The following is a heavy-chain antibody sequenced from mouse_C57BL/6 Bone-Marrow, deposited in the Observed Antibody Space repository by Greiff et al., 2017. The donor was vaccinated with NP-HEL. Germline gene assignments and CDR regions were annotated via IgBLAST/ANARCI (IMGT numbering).Heavy chain of an antibody. V-gene: IGHV14-3*01. CDR1: GFNIKNTY. Sequence: VQLQQSVAELVRPGASVKLSCTASGFNIKNTYMHWVKQRPEQGLEWIGRIDPANGNTKYAPKFQGKATITADTSSNTAYLQLSSLTSEDTAIYYCARSPIYYYGSSYGFDYWGQGTTLTVSS. CDR3: ARSPIYYYGSSYGFDY. J-gene: IGHJ2*01. D-gene: IGHD1-1*01. CDR2: IDPANGNT.